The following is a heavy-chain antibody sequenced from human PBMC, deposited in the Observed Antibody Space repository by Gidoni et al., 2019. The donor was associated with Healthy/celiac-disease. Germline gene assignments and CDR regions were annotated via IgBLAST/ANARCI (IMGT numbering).Heavy chain of an antibody. CDR2: INSDGSST. V-gene: IGHV3-74*01. J-gene: IGHJ6*02. CDR3: ARAAGMATAKGYYYYYGMDV. D-gene: IGHD5-12*01. Sequence: LVWVSRINSDGSSTSYADSVKGRFTISRDNAKNTLYLQMNSLRAEDTAVYYCARAAGMATAKGYYYYYGMDVWGQGTTVTVSS.